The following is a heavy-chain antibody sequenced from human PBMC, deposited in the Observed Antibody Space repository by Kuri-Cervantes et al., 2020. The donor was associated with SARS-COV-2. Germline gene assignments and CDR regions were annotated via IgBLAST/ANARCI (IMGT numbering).Heavy chain of an antibody. D-gene: IGHD6-13*01. CDR1: GGSVSSGSYY. CDR3: ARSADSSWGYFDY. CDR2: IYYSGST. J-gene: IGHJ4*02. Sequence: SEILSLTCTVSGGSVSSGSYYWSWIRQPPGKGLEWIGYIYYSGSTNYNPTLKSRITISVDTSKNQFSLKLSSVTAADTAVYYCARSADSSWGYFDYWGQGTLVTVSS. V-gene: IGHV4-61*01.